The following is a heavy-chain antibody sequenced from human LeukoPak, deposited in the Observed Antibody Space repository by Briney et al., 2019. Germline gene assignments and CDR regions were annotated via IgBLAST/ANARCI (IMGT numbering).Heavy chain of an antibody. D-gene: IGHD3-22*01. Sequence: PGRSLRLSCAASGFTFSSYSMNWVRQAPGKGLEWVSYISSSSSTIYYADSVKGRFTISRDNAKNSLYLQMNSLRAEDTAVYYCARGRYDTGGSGGHWFDPWGQGTLVTVSS. J-gene: IGHJ5*02. CDR3: ARGRYDTGGSGGHWFDP. CDR2: ISSSSSTI. V-gene: IGHV3-48*01. CDR1: GFTFSSYS.